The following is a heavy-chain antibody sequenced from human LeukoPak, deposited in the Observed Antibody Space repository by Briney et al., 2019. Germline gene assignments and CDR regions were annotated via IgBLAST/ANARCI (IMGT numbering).Heavy chain of an antibody. V-gene: IGHV4-4*02. CDR2: IYHSGST. CDR1: GGSISSSNW. CDR3: ARVPWAGLTGYYSHFDY. J-gene: IGHJ4*02. D-gene: IGHD3-9*01. Sequence: PSGTLSLTCAVSGGSISSSNWWSWVRQPPGKGLEWIGEIYHSGSTNYNPSLKSRVTISVDKSKNQFSLKLSSVTAADTAVYYCARVPWAGLTGYYSHFDYWGQGTLVTVSS.